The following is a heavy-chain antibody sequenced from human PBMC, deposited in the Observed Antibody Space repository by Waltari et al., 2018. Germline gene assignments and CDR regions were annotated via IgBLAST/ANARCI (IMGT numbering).Heavy chain of an antibody. J-gene: IGHJ4*02. CDR1: GGTFSSYA. D-gene: IGHD6-19*01. Sequence: QVQLVQSGAEVKKPGSSVKVSCKASGGTFSSYAISWVRQAPGQGLEWMGGILPIFGNANYGQKFQGRGTITADKSTSPGYMGLSSLRSEDTAVYYCATPSHTIAVAGTGLGYWGQGTLVTVSS. V-gene: IGHV1-69*14. CDR3: ATPSHTIAVAGTGLGY. CDR2: ILPIFGNA.